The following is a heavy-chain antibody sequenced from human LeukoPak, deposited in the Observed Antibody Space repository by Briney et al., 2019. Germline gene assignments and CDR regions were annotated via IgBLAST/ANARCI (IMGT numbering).Heavy chain of an antibody. Sequence: SVKVSCKASGGTFSSYAISWVRQAPGQGLEWMGRIIPILGIANYAQKFQGRVTITADKSTSTAYMELSSLRSEDTAVYYCARGPDCGGDCYPGWGQGTLVTVSS. CDR1: GGTFSSYA. D-gene: IGHD2-21*02. V-gene: IGHV1-69*04. J-gene: IGHJ4*02. CDR2: IIPILGIA. CDR3: ARGPDCGGDCYPG.